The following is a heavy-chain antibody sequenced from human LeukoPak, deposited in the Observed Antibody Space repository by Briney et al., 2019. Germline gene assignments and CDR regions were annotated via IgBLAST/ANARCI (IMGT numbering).Heavy chain of an antibody. CDR1: GFIFSNHG. D-gene: IGHD5-24*01. J-gene: IGHJ4*02. CDR2: IWYDGSNK. V-gene: IGHV3-33*01. CDR3: AREAMGTIPYFDY. Sequence: GGSLRLSCAASGFIFSNHGIHWVRQAPGKGLEWVAVIWYDGSNKYYADSVKGRFTISRDNSKNTVYLQMNSLRAEDTAVYYCAREAMGTIPYFDYWGQGTLVTVSS.